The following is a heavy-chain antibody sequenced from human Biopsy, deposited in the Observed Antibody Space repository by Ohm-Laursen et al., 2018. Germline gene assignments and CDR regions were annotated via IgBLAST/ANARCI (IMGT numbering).Heavy chain of an antibody. Sequence: SETLSLTCSVSGGSISSSYWSWIRQPPGKGLEWIGEINHSGSTNNNPSLKSRVTISVDTSKNQFSLRLNSVTAADTAVYYCARATNSTGWPYYYFYGMDVWGQGTTVTVSS. V-gene: IGHV4-34*01. CDR1: GGSISSSY. D-gene: IGHD2/OR15-2a*01. CDR3: ARATNSTGWPYYYFYGMDV. CDR2: INHSGST. J-gene: IGHJ6*02.